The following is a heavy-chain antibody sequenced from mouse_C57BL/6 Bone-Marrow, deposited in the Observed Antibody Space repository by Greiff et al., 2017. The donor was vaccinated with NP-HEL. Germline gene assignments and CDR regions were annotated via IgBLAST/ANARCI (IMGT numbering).Heavy chain of an antibody. Sequence: EVHLVESGGGLVKPGGSLKLSCAASGFTFSSYAMSWVRQTPEKRLEWVATISDGGSYTYYPDNVKGRFTISRDNAKNNLYLQMSHLKSEDTAMYYCARDQGWLLLTLARDYWGQGTSVTVSS. J-gene: IGHJ4*01. CDR3: ARDQGWLLLTLARDY. CDR1: GFTFSSYA. D-gene: IGHD2-3*01. CDR2: ISDGGSYT. V-gene: IGHV5-4*01.